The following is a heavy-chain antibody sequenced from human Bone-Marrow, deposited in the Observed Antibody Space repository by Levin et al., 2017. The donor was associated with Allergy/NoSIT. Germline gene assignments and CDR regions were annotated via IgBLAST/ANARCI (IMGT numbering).Heavy chain of an antibody. CDR1: GFTVSSYI. V-gene: IGHV3-30*04. CDR3: ARDTILQWLYVGVFDP. D-gene: IGHD3-3*01. Sequence: PGGSLRLSCAASGFTVSSYIMHWVRQPPGKGLEWVAAISYDGSNTGHADSVKDRFTISRDNSKNTVYLQMDSLRTDDTAIYYCARDTILQWLYVGVFDPWGQGTLVTVSS. J-gene: IGHJ5*02. CDR2: ISYDGSNT.